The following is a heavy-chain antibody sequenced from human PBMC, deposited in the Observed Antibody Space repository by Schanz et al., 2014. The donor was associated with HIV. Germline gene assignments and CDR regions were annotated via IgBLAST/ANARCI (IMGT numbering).Heavy chain of an antibody. J-gene: IGHJ2*01. V-gene: IGHV1-2*02. Sequence: QVQLVQSGAEMKKPGASVKVSCKASGYTFTDAYMHWVRQAPGKGLEWMGWINPNSGGTNYVQKFQGRVTMTRDTSIATAYMELNRLQSDDTAVYYCARGGLLNWYFDLWGRGTLVTVSS. CDR2: INPNSGGT. CDR1: GYTFTDAY. CDR3: ARGGLLNWYFDL. D-gene: IGHD3-16*01.